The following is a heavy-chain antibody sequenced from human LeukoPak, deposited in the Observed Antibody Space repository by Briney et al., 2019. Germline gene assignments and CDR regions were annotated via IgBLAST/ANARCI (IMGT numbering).Heavy chain of an antibody. CDR2: INPNSGGT. V-gene: IGHV1-2*02. CDR1: GY. CDR3: ARSSNRGCSGGSCYPAY. J-gene: IGHJ4*02. Sequence: ASVKVSCKASGYMHWVRQAPGHGLEWMGWINPNSGGTNYAQKFQGRVTMTRDTSISTAYMELSRLRSDDTAVYYCARSSNRGCSGGSCYPAYWGQGTLVTVSS. D-gene: IGHD2-15*01.